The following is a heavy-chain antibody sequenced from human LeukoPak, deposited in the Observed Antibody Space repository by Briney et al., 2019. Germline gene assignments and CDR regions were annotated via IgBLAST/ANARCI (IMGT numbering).Heavy chain of an antibody. CDR2: IYYSGST. V-gene: IGHV4-31*03. CDR3: ARALPAGYYFDY. CDR1: GGSISSGGYY. J-gene: IGHJ4*02. Sequence: PSETLSLTCTVSGGSISSGGYYWSWIRQHPGKGLEWIGYIYYSGSTYYNPSLKSRVTISVDTSKNQFSLKLSSVTAADTAVYYCARALPAGYYFDYWGQGTLVTVSS.